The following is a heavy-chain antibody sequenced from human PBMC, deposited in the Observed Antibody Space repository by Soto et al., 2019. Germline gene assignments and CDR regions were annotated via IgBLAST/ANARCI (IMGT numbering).Heavy chain of an antibody. D-gene: IGHD1-1*01. V-gene: IGHV3-43*01. Sequence: GGSLRPSCAASGFTFDDYTMHWVRQAPGKGLEWVSLISWDGGSTYYADSVKGRLTISRDNSKNSLYLQMNSLRTEDTALYYCAKDIPRTASLDAFDIWGQGTMVTVSS. J-gene: IGHJ3*02. CDR1: GFTFDDYT. CDR2: ISWDGGST. CDR3: AKDIPRTASLDAFDI.